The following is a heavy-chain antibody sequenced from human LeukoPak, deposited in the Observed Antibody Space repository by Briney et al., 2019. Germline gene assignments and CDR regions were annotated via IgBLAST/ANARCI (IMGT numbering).Heavy chain of an antibody. CDR2: ISYDGSNK. V-gene: IGHV3-30*18. D-gene: IGHD6-19*01. CDR1: GFTFSSYG. J-gene: IGHJ4*02. CDR3: AKVRGAVAGTSGFDY. Sequence: GGSLRLSCAASGFTFSSYGMHRVRQAPGKGLEWVAVISYDGSNKYYADSVKGRFTIYRDNSKNTLYLQMNSLRAEDTAVYYCAKVRGAVAGTSGFDYWGQGTLVTVSS.